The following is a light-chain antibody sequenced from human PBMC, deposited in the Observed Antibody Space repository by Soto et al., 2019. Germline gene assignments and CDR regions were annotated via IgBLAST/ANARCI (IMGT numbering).Light chain of an antibody. CDR2: EVL. Sequence: QSVLTQPASVSGSPGQSITISCTGTSSDVGGYNYVSWYQQHPGKAPKLMIYEVLRRPSGISNRFSGSKSGNTASLIISTLQAEDEAEYYCSSYTTSNTVVFGGGTKVTVL. CDR3: SSYTTSNTVV. V-gene: IGLV2-14*01. J-gene: IGLJ3*02. CDR1: SSDVGGYNY.